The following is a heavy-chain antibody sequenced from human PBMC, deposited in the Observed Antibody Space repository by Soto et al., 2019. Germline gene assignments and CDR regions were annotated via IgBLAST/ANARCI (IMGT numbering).Heavy chain of an antibody. CDR1: GFTFSSYG. CDR2: ISYDGSNK. Sequence: PGGSLRLSCAASGFTFSSYGMHWVRQAPGKGLEWVAVISYDGSNKYYADSVKGRFTISRDNSKNTLYLQMNSLRAEDTAVYYCAKALAYCGGDCYSPSEEYYYYGMDVWGQGTTVTVSS. CDR3: AKALAYCGGDCYSPSEEYYYYGMDV. V-gene: IGHV3-30*18. J-gene: IGHJ6*02. D-gene: IGHD2-21*02.